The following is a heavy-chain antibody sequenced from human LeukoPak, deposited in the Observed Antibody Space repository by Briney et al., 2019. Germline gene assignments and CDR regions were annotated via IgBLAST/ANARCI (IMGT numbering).Heavy chain of an antibody. V-gene: IGHV1-18*01. CDR1: GYTFTSYG. CDR2: ISAYNGNT. D-gene: IGHD3-10*01. CDR3: AGMWFGELSGI. Sequence: ASVKVSCKASGYTFTSYGISWVRPAPGQGLEWMGWISAYNGNTNYAQKLQGRVTMTTDTSTSTAYMELRSLRSDDTAVYYCAGMWFGELSGIWGQGTMVTVSS. J-gene: IGHJ3*02.